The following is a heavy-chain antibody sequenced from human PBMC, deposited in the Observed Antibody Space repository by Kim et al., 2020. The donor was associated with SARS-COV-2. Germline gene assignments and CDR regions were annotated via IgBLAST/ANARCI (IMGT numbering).Heavy chain of an antibody. J-gene: IGHJ4*02. Sequence: ASVNVSCKASGYTFTSYAMNWVRQAPGQGLEWMGWINTNTGNPTYAQGFTGRLVFSLDTSFSTAYLHISSLQAEDTAVYYCPRDAPYSGYDITDYWGQGTLVTVSS. CDR1: GYTFTSYA. V-gene: IGHV7-4-1*02. CDR3: PRDAPYSGYDITDY. D-gene: IGHD5-12*01. CDR2: INTNTGNP.